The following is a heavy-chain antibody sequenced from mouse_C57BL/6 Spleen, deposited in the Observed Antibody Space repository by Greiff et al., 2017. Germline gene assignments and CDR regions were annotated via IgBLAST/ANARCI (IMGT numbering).Heavy chain of an antibody. J-gene: IGHJ3*01. CDR2: ISGGGGNT. V-gene: IGHV5-9*01. CDR1: GFTFSSYT. CDR3: TRQGDFDYYGSSSVRN. D-gene: IGHD1-1*01. Sequence: DVMLVESGGGLVKPGGSLKLSCAASGFTFSSYTMSWVRQTPEKRLEWVATISGGGGNTYYPDSVKGRFTISRDNAKNTLYLQMSSLRSEDTALYYCTRQGDFDYYGSSSVRNWGQGTLVTVSA.